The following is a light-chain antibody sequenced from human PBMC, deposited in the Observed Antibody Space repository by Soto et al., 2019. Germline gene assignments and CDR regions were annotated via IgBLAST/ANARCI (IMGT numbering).Light chain of an antibody. CDR3: QQLNSYTPT. Sequence: DIQLTQSPSFLSASVGDRVTITCRASQGISSYLAWYQQKPGKAPKLLIYAASTLQSGVPSRFSGSGSGTELNLTISSLTPEDFATYYCQQLNSYTPTFGPGTKVDIK. V-gene: IGKV1-9*01. J-gene: IGKJ3*01. CDR1: QGISSY. CDR2: AAS.